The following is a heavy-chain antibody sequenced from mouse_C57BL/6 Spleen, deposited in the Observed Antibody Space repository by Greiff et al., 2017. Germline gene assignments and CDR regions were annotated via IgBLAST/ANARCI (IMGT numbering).Heavy chain of an antibody. CDR3: VRQGGWDYFDY. D-gene: IGHD3-3*01. J-gene: IGHJ2*01. V-gene: IGHV10-1*01. CDR1: GFSFNTYA. CDR2: IRSKSNNYAT. Sequence: EVKVVESGGGLVQPKGSLKLSCAASGFSFNTYAMNWVRQAPGKGLEWVARIRSKSNNYATYYADSVKDRFTIARDDSESMLYLQMNNLKTEDTAMYYCVRQGGWDYFDYWGQGTTLTVSS.